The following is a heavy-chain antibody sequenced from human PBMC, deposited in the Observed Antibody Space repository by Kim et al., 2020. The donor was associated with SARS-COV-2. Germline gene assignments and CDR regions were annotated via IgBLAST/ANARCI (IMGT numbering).Heavy chain of an antibody. CDR3: AKDLGIYGDYRGLVDN. D-gene: IGHD4-17*01. CDR1: GFAFRSFN. Sequence: GGSLRLSCAASGFAFRSFNMNWVRQAPGRGLEWVASISTSSVYTYYADSVKGRFTVSRDKAENSLYLQMNSLRPEDAAVYYCAKDLGIYGDYRGLVDNWGQGTRVSVSS. J-gene: IGHJ4*02. V-gene: IGHV3-21*01. CDR2: ISTSSVYT.